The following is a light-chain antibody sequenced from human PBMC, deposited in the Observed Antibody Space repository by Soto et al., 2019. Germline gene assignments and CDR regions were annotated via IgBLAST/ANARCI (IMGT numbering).Light chain of an antibody. Sequence: QSVLTQPPSVSGAPGQRVTISCTGSSSNIGEGYDVHWYQQLPGTAPKLLIYGNSNRPSGVPDRFSGSKSGTSASLAMTGLQAEDEADYYCQSYDRSLSPYYVVGTGTKVTV. CDR1: SSNIGEGYD. V-gene: IGLV1-40*01. CDR3: QSYDRSLSPYYV. CDR2: GNS. J-gene: IGLJ1*01.